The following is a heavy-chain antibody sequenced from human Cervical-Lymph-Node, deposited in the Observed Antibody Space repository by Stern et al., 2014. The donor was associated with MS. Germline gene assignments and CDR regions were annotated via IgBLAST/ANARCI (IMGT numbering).Heavy chain of an antibody. Sequence: VQLQESGPGLVRPSETLSLTCTVSGGSFTGYYWSWTRQPPWKGLAWIGYIYSNGNTNYSPSLKSRITISVDTSKSHFSLNLTSVTAADTAVYYCARGGRMASMFYWGQGMLVTVSS. CDR3: ARGGRMASMFY. V-gene: IGHV4-59*01. J-gene: IGHJ4*02. CDR2: IYSNGNT. CDR1: GGSFTGYY. D-gene: IGHD5-24*01.